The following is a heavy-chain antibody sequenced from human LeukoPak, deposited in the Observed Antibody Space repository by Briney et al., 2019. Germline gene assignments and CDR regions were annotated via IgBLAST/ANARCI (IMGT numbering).Heavy chain of an antibody. J-gene: IGHJ4*02. CDR3: ARDDLRSSTSGDY. CDR2: IKQDGSEK. Sequence: GGSLRLSCAASGFTFSSYWMSWVRQAPGKGLEWVANIKQDGSEKYYVDSVKGRFTISRDNAKNSLYLQMNSLRAEDTAVYYCARDDLRSSTSGDYWGQGTLVTVSS. CDR1: GFTFSSYW. V-gene: IGHV3-7*01. D-gene: IGHD6-6*01.